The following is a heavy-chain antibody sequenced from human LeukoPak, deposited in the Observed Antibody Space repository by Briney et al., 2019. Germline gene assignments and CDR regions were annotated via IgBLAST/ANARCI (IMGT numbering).Heavy chain of an antibody. CDR1: GFTFSSYA. CDR3: TRERDAVTTEAFDI. CDR2: IRSKAYGGTT. J-gene: IGHJ3*02. V-gene: IGHV3-49*03. Sequence: PGGTLRLSCAASGFTFSSYAMSWFRQAPGKGLEWVGFIRSKAYGGTTEYAASVKGRFTISRDDSKSIAYLHMNSLKTEDTAVYYCTRERDAVTTEAFDIWGQGTMVTVSS. D-gene: IGHD4-17*01.